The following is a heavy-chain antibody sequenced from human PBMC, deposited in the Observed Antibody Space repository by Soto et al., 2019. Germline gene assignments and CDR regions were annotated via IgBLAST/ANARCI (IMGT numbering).Heavy chain of an antibody. Sequence: QVQLQESGPGLVKPSGTLSLTCAVSGGSISSSNWWSWVRQPPGKGLEWIGEIYHSGNTNYNPSLKSRVTMAVDKSRNQVSLKLSPVTAADTAVYYCARRWGEGRVDYWGQGTLVTVSS. V-gene: IGHV4-4*02. CDR2: IYHSGNT. J-gene: IGHJ4*02. CDR3: ARRWGEGRVDY. D-gene: IGHD3-10*01. CDR1: GGSISSSNW.